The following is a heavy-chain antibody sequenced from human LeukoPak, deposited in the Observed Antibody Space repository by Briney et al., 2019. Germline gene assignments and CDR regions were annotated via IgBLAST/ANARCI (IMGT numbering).Heavy chain of an antibody. CDR1: GYTFTSYG. V-gene: IGHV1-18*01. D-gene: IGHD6-19*01. CDR2: ISAYNGNT. CDR3: ARVPQGIAVALWPDY. J-gene: IGHJ4*02. Sequence: GASVKVSCKASGYTFTSYGISWVRQAPGQGLEWMGWISAYNGNTNYAQKLQGRVTMTTDTSTSTAYMELRSLRFDDTAVYYCARVPQGIAVALWPDYWGQGTLVTVSS.